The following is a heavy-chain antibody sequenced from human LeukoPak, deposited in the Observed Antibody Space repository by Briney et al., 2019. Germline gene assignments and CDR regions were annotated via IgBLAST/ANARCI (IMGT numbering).Heavy chain of an antibody. CDR3: AKPDNSWSFDY. CDR2: ISGGGYST. Sequence: PGGSLRLSCAASGFTFNNYAMSWVRQAPGKGLEWVSAISGGGYSTYYADSVKGRFTISRDNSKNTMYLQMNSLRAEDTAIYYCAKPDNSWSFDYWGQGTLVTVSS. V-gene: IGHV3-23*01. D-gene: IGHD6-13*01. CDR1: GFTFNNYA. J-gene: IGHJ4*02.